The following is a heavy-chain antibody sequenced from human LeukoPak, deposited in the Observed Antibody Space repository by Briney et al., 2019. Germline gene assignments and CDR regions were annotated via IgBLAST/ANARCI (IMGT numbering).Heavy chain of an antibody. V-gene: IGHV4-39*07. CDR2: IYYSGST. CDR1: GGSISSSSYY. CDR3: ARDHPSPVFDY. Sequence: SETLSLTCTVSGGSISSSSYYWSWIRQPPGKGLEWIGSIYYSGSTYYNPSLKSRVTISVDTSKNQFSLKLSSVTAADTAVYYCARDHPSPVFDYWGQGTLVTVSS. J-gene: IGHJ4*02.